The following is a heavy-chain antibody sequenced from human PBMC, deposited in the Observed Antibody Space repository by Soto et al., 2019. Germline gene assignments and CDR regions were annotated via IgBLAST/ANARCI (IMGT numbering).Heavy chain of an antibody. D-gene: IGHD6-6*01. Sequence: SVKVSCKVFGGTFISYSFSWVRQAPGQGPEWMGGIIPIFGTPNYAQNFQGRVTITADGSTSTAYMELSSLRSGDTAVYYCARLPGGTAPRPDYWGRGTLVTVSS. V-gene: IGHV1-69*13. J-gene: IGHJ4*02. CDR1: GGTFISYS. CDR2: IIPIFGTP. CDR3: ARLPGGTAPRPDY.